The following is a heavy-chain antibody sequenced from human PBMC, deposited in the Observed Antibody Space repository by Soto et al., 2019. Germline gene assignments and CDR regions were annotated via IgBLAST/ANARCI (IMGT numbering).Heavy chain of an antibody. V-gene: IGHV3-23*01. Sequence: GGSLRLSCAASGFTFSNYAISWVRQTPGKGLEWVSVISGSGDFTYYADSVKGRFTISRDNPKNTIYLQMNSLRAEDTAVYYCAKGFYGSGSYYNERAFDSWGQGTLVTVPQ. CDR2: ISGSGDFT. D-gene: IGHD3-10*01. CDR3: AKGFYGSGSYYNERAFDS. J-gene: IGHJ4*02. CDR1: GFTFSNYA.